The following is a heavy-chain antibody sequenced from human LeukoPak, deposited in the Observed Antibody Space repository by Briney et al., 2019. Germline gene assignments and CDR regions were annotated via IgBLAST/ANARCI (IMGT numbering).Heavy chain of an antibody. CDR3: ARALVSSDI. Sequence: GGSLRLSCAASGFAFSSYSMNWVRQAPGKGLEWVSYISSSSSTIYYADSVKGRFTISRDNVKNTMYLQMNSLRAEDTAVYYCARALVSSDIWGQGTMVTVSS. J-gene: IGHJ3*02. CDR1: GFAFSSYS. CDR2: ISSSSSTI. V-gene: IGHV3-48*01. D-gene: IGHD6-6*01.